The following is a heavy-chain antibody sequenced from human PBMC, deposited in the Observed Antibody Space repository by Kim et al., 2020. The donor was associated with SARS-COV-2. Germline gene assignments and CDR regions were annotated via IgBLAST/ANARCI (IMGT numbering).Heavy chain of an antibody. CDR3: ARGGYDIFT. J-gene: IGHJ6*02. CDR1: GFTVSDDY. Sequence: GGSLRLSCVASGFTVSDDYMNWVRQAPGKGLEWVSLINSGGRTYYADSVKGRFTISRHNSENTLFLQMNSLKVEDTAVYYCARGGYDIFTWGQGTTVTVS. V-gene: IGHV3-53*04. CDR2: INSGGRT. D-gene: IGHD3-9*01.